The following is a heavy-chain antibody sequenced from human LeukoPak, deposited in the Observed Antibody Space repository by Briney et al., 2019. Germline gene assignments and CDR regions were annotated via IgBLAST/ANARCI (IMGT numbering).Heavy chain of an antibody. CDR1: GGSISSYY. CDR3: ARDHGVTVAYNWFDP. CDR2: IYGSGGA. D-gene: IGHD4-11*01. J-gene: IGHJ5*02. V-gene: IGHV4-4*07. Sequence: PSETLSLTCTVSGGSISSYYWSWIRQPAGKGLEWIGRIYGSGGANYNPSLKSRVTMSVDTSKNQFSLKLSSVTAADTAVYYRARDHGVTVAYNWFDPWGQGTLVTVSS.